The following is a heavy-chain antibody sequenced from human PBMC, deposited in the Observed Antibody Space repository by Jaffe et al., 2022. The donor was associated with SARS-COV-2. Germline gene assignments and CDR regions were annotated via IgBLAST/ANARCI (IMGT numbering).Heavy chain of an antibody. D-gene: IGHD4-17*01. J-gene: IGHJ4*02. Sequence: QLQLQESGPGLVKPSETLSLTCTVSGGSISSSSYYWGWIRQPPGKGLEWIGSIYYSGSTYYNPSLKSRVTISVDTSKNQFSLKLSSVTAADTAVYYCARQDYDDDPILDYWGQGTLVTVSS. CDR1: GGSISSSSYY. CDR2: IYYSGST. V-gene: IGHV4-39*01. CDR3: ARQDYDDDPILDY.